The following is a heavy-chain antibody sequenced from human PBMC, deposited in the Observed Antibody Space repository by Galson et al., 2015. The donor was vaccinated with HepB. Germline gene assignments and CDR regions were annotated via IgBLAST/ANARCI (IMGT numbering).Heavy chain of an antibody. CDR1: GDSVSSNSAT. CDR3: AREVTSSGGGGMDV. CDR2: TYHRSRWQN. Sequence: CAISGDSVSSNSATWNWVRQSPSRGLEWLGRTYHRSRWQNDYAVSVKSRITINPDTSNNQFSLKLSSVTAADTAVYYCAREVTSSGGGGMDVWGQGTTVTVSS. V-gene: IGHV6-1*01. D-gene: IGHD2-2*01. J-gene: IGHJ6*02.